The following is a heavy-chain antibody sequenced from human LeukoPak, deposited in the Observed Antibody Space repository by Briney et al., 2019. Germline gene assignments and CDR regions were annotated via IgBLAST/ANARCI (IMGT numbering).Heavy chain of an antibody. D-gene: IGHD4-17*01. CDR2: IDYSGST. V-gene: IGHV4-39*01. J-gene: IGHJ4*02. CDR3: ARVDYGDYILDY. Sequence: PSETLSLTCTVSGGSISSSSYNWGWIRQPPGKGLEWIGSIDYSGSTYYNPSLKSRVTISVDTSKNQFSLKLSSVTAADTAVDYCARVDYGDYILDYWGQGTLVTVSS. CDR1: GGSISSSSYN.